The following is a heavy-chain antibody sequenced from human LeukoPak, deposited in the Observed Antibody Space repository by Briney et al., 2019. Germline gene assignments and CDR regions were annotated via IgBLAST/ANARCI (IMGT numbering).Heavy chain of an antibody. J-gene: IGHJ4*02. CDR3: ARGDASSSWYYFDY. CDR2: IYYSGST. CDR1: GGSISSYY. D-gene: IGHD6-13*01. Sequence: SETLSLTCTVSGGSISSYYWSWIRQPPGKGLEWIGYIYYSGSTNYNPSLKSRVTISVDTSKNQFSLKLSSVTAADTAVYYCARGDASSSWYYFDYWGQGTLVTVSS. V-gene: IGHV4-59*01.